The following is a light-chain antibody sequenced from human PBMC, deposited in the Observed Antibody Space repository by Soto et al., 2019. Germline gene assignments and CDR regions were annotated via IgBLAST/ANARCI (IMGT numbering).Light chain of an antibody. CDR1: QSIDKW. Sequence: DIQMTQSPSTLSASVGDRVTITCRASQSIDKWLAWYQQKPGTAPKLLIYKASILQSGVPSRFSGSGSGTEFTLTISSLQTDDVGSYFCQQYSRFSWTFGQGTKVEIK. J-gene: IGKJ1*01. CDR3: QQYSRFSWT. V-gene: IGKV1-5*03. CDR2: KAS.